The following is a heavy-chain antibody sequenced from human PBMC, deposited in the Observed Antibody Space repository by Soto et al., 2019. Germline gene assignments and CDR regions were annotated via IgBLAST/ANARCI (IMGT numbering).Heavy chain of an antibody. CDR2: INPNSGGT. Sequence: VQLVQSGAEVRRPGASVTVSCKASGYAFTDSYIHWVRQAPGQGLEWMGWINPNSGGTYFAQSFQGRVAMTRDTSITTAYMELSRLKSDDTAVYYCARDPVATGLHNAFDIWGQGTMVTVSS. CDR1: GYAFTDSY. V-gene: IGHV1-2*02. D-gene: IGHD4-4*01. J-gene: IGHJ3*02. CDR3: ARDPVATGLHNAFDI.